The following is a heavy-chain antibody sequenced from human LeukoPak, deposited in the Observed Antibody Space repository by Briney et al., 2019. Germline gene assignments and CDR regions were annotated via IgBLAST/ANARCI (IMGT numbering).Heavy chain of an antibody. J-gene: IGHJ4*02. V-gene: IGHV3-23*01. D-gene: IGHD2-15*01. Sequence: PGASLRLSCAAAGFTFSSYAMSWVRQAPGKGLEWVSHISASGRTTDYADSVKGRFTISRDNSKNTVYLQMNSLRAEDTAVYYCAKLCSGSSCYWNYWGQGTLVTVSS. CDR2: ISASGRTT. CDR1: GFTFSSYA. CDR3: AKLCSGSSCYWNY.